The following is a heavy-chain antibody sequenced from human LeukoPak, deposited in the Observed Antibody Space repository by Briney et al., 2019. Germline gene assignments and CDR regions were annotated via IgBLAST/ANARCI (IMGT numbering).Heavy chain of an antibody. V-gene: IGHV3-23*01. CDR2: ISGSGGST. CDR3: AKDIAARPACFDY. J-gene: IGHJ4*02. CDR1: GFTFSSYA. D-gene: IGHD6-6*01. Sequence: PGASLRLSCAASGFTFSSYAMSWVRQAPGKGLEWDSAISGSGGSTYYADSVKGRFTISRDNSKNTLYLQMNSLRAEDTAVYYCAKDIAARPACFDYWGQGTLVTVSS.